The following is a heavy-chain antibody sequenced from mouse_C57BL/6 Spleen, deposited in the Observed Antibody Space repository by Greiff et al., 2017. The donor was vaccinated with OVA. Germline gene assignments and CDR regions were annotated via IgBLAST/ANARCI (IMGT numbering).Heavy chain of an antibody. CDR2: IYPGSGST. D-gene: IGHD1-1*01. CDR3: ARPPYGSSQSYYFDY. CDR1: GYTFTSYW. J-gene: IGHJ2*01. V-gene: IGHV1-55*01. Sequence: QVQLKQPGAELVKPGASVKMSCKASGYTFTSYWITWVKQRPGQGLEWIGDIYPGSGSTNYNEKFKSKATLTVDTSSSTACMQLSSLTSEDSAVYYCARPPYGSSQSYYFDYWGQGTTLTVSS.